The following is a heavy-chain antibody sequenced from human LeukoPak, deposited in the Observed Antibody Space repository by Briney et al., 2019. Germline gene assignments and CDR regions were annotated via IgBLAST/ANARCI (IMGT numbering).Heavy chain of an antibody. J-gene: IGHJ4*02. Sequence: GGSLRLSCVASGFTFSGYAMSWVRQAPGKGLEWVAVISYDGSKKYYADSVKGRFTISRDSSKNSLYLQMNSLRAEDTAIFYCARGWLERPDYWGQGTLVTVSS. V-gene: IGHV3-30-3*01. CDR2: ISYDGSKK. CDR3: ARGWLERPDY. CDR1: GFTFSGYA. D-gene: IGHD1-1*01.